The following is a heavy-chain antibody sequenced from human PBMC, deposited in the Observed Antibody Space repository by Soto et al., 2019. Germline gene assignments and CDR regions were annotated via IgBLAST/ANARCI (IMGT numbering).Heavy chain of an antibody. CDR3: VRGYCTTSPCSGDFQF. J-gene: IGHJ1*01. CDR2: IHPSGDT. D-gene: IGHD2-15*01. Sequence: GASVKVSCKASGYKFTTYFIHWVRQAPGQGLEWMGMIHPSGDTGYAQKFRGRVTMTIDTSTTTASMELRNLTSEDTAVYFSVRGYCTTSPCSGDFQFWGKGTLVTVSS. CDR1: GYKFTTYF. V-gene: IGHV1-46*01.